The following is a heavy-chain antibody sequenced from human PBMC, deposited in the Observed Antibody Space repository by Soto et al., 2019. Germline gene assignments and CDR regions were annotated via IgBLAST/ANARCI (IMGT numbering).Heavy chain of an antibody. CDR1: GYTFPSYD. Sequence: QVQLVQSGAEVKKPGASVKVSCKASGYTFPSYDINWVRQATGQGLEWMGWMNPHSGNTGYAQKFQGRVTMTRNTSISTAYMELSSLRSEDTAVYYCARGSVVDYGMDVWGQGTTVTVSS. J-gene: IGHJ6*02. D-gene: IGHD2-15*01. V-gene: IGHV1-8*01. CDR2: MNPHSGNT. CDR3: ARGSVVDYGMDV.